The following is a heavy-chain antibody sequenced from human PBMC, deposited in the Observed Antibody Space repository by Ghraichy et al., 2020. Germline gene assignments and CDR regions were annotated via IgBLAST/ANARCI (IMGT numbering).Heavy chain of an antibody. V-gene: IGHV3-30*02. J-gene: IGHJ4*02. CDR1: GFTFSSYG. D-gene: IGHD2-8*01. CDR3: AKDGRRCPSFDY. CDR2: IRYDGSNK. Sequence: GGSLRLSCAASGFTFSSYGMHWVRQAPGKGLEWVAFIRYDGSNKYYADSVKGRFTISRDNSKNTLYLQMNSLRAEDTAVYYCAKDGRRCPSFDYWGQGTLVTVSS.